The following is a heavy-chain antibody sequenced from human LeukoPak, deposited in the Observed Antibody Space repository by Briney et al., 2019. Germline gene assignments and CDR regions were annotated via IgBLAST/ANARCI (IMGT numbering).Heavy chain of an antibody. CDR3: ARLYGRSAFDI. CDR2: INHSGST. J-gene: IGHJ3*02. V-gene: IGHV4-34*01. CDR1: GGSFSGYY. D-gene: IGHD4-17*01. Sequence: SETLSLTCAVYGGSFSGYYWSWIRRPPGKGLEWIGEINHSGSTNYNPSLKSRVTISVDTSKNQFSLKLSSVTAADTAVYYCARLYGRSAFDIWGQGTMVTVSS.